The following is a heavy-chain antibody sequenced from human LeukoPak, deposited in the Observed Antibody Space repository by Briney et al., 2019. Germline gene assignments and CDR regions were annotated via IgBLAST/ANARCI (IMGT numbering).Heavy chain of an antibody. CDR2: IYHSGST. V-gene: IGHV4-38-2*02. J-gene: IGHJ4*02. D-gene: IGHD3-10*01. CDR3: ARDYGALMGLYYFDY. Sequence: SETLSLTCTVSGYSISSGYYWGWIRQPPGKGLEWIGSIYHSGSTYYTPSLKSRVTISVDTSKNQFSLKLSSVTAADTAVYYCARDYGALMGLYYFDYWGQGTLATVSS. CDR1: GYSISSGYY.